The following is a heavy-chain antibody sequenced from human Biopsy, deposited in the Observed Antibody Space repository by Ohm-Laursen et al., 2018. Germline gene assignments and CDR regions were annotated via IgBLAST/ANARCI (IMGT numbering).Heavy chain of an antibody. D-gene: IGHD3-3*01. CDR2: IKPNNGDT. CDR3: ATRGGDDFWSGHYSEIYYYYTLDV. V-gene: IGHV1-2*02. J-gene: IGHJ6*02. Sequence: SVTVSCKASGYTYPDYYVHWVRQAPGHGLGWMGWIKPNNGDTDYSQRFQGRATLAWDRSTSTGYMEVSSLRSGDTALYYCATRGGDDFWSGHYSEIYYYYTLDVWGQGTTVTVSS. CDR1: GYTYPDYY.